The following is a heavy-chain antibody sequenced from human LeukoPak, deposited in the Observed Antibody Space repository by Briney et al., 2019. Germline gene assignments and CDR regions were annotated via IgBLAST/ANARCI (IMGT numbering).Heavy chain of an antibody. D-gene: IGHD6-13*01. V-gene: IGHV3-49*04. J-gene: IGHJ4*02. CDR2: IRSKAYGGTT. Sequence: PGRSQRLSCTAPGFPLGDYAMRWVRGASGKNRMGVWFIRSKAYGGTTEYAASVKGRFTISRDDSKSIAYLQMNSLKTEDTAVYYCTRGDVGIAAAEIDYWGQGTLVTVSS. CDR3: TRGDVGIAAAEIDY. CDR1: GFPLGDYA.